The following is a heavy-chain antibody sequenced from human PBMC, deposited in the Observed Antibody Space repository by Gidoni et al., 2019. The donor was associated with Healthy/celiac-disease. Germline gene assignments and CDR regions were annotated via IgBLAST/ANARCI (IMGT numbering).Heavy chain of an antibody. D-gene: IGHD6-6*01. CDR1: GYTFTSYG. CDR3: ARVEYSSSSFHDY. Sequence: QVQLVQSGAEVKKPGASVKVPCKASGYTFTSYGISWVRQAPGQGLEWMGWISAYNGNTNYAQKLQGRVTMTTDTSTRTAYMGLRSLSSDDTAVYYCARVEYSSSSFHDYWGQGTLVTVSS. CDR2: ISAYNGNT. V-gene: IGHV1-18*01. J-gene: IGHJ4*02.